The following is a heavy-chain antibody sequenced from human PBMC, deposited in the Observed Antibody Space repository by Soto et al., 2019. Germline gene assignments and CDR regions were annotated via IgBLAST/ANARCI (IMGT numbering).Heavy chain of an antibody. CDR2: IIPIFGTA. Sequence: QVQLVQSGAEVKKPGSSVKVSCNASGGTFSSYAISWVRQAPGQGLEWMGGIIPIFGTANYAQKFQGRVTITADESTSTAYMELSSLRSEDTAVYYCASGGEWSLYNWFDPWGQGTLVTVSS. CDR1: GGTFSSYA. D-gene: IGHD3-3*01. V-gene: IGHV1-69*01. CDR3: ASGGEWSLYNWFDP. J-gene: IGHJ5*02.